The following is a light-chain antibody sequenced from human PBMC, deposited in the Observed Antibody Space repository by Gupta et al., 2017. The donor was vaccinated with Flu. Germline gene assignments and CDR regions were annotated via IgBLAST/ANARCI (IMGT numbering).Light chain of an antibody. CDR1: QSINNN. V-gene: IGKV3-15*01. J-gene: IGKJ2*01. CDR3: RKYRNWTYT. Sequence: EIVMTQSPATLSVSPGEGDTLPCRGSQSINNNLAWYQQRPGQAPRLHHDGASTRATGIPARFSGSGSETKFTLTSTNLQSDEFSVCYCRKYRNWTYTFGQGTKLEIK. CDR2: GAS.